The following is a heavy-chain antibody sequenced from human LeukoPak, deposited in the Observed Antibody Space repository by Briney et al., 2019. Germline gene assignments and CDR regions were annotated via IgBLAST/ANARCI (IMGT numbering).Heavy chain of an antibody. J-gene: IGHJ4*02. V-gene: IGHV3-7*01. CDR3: AKEGY. CDR2: IELDGSEK. Sequence: PGGSLRLSCAASGFSFSRVWMSWVRQAPGKGPEWVASIELDGSEKYYVDSVKGRFTISRDNAKNSLYLQMNTLRAEDTAVYYCAKEGYWGQGTLVTVSS. CDR1: GFSFSRVW.